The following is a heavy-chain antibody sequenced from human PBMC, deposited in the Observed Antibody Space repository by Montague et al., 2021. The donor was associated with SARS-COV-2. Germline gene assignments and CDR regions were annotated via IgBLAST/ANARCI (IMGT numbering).Heavy chain of an antibody. D-gene: IGHD2-2*01. CDR2: ISHSEST. CDR3: VRVPYRLLFVSRYYGMDV. J-gene: IGHJ6*02. Sequence: SETLSLTCAVYGGSLSGYYWSWIRQPPGEGLEWIAEISHSESTSYNPSLKSRVTISVDTSKNQFSLKLSSATAADTAVYYCVRVPYRLLFVSRYYGMDVWGQGTTVTVSS. CDR1: GGSLSGYY. V-gene: IGHV4-34*01.